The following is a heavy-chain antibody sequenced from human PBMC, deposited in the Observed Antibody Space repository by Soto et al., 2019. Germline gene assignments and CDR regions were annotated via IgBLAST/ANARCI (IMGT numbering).Heavy chain of an antibody. CDR3: ARASTATWIHLWLTAPFDY. CDR2: ISSSSSYI. Sequence: GSLRLACAPSGFTFSSYNMNWVRQAQGKGLEWVSSISSSSSYIYYADSVKGRFTISRDNAKNSLYLQMNSLRAEDTAVYYCARASTATWIHLWLTAPFDYWGQGTLGTVSS. V-gene: IGHV3-21*01. J-gene: IGHJ4*02. CDR1: GFTFSSYN. D-gene: IGHD5-18*01.